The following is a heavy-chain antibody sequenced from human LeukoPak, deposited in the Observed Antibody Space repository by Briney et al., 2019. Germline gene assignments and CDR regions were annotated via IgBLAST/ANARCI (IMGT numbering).Heavy chain of an antibody. CDR1: GDSMNGHF. V-gene: IGHV4-59*11. J-gene: IGHJ4*02. Sequence: PSETLSLTCSVSGDSMNGHFWSWIQQSPGKGLEWIGNVHYSLPSNFSPSLKSRVTISMDTSRSQFSLKLGTVTAADTAVYYCACYNFVGRTFDCWGQGTLVTVSS. D-gene: IGHD5-24*01. CDR3: ACYNFVGRTFDC. CDR2: VHYSLPS.